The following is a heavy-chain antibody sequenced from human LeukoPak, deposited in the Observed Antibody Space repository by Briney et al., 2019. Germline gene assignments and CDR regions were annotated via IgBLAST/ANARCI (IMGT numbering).Heavy chain of an antibody. D-gene: IGHD3-22*01. CDR3: ARSPPNANRRYYDSSVLKVMYFDY. CDR1: GGSFSGYH. J-gene: IGHJ4*02. CDR2: IDPYGGS. Sequence: SETLSLTCAVYGGSFSGYHWSWIRQNTGKGLEWIGEIDPYGGSNYHPSLKSRVTISVDTSKNQFSLKLNSVTAADTAVYYCARSPPNANRRYYDSSVLKVMYFDYWGQGTLVTVSS. V-gene: IGHV4-34*01.